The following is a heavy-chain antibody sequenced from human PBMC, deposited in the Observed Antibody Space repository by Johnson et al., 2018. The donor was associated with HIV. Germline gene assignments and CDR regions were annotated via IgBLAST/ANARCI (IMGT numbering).Heavy chain of an antibody. Sequence: VQLVESGGGLVKPGGSLRLSCVASGFTFSDYYMSWVRQAPGKGLEWVAVISSDGSTEHYADSVKGRFILSRDNSRITYLQMNSLRAEDTAVYYCARDRGSMPAVAFDIWGQGTMVTV. J-gene: IGHJ3*02. D-gene: IGHD2-2*01. CDR3: ARDRGSMPAVAFDI. CDR2: ISSDGSTE. V-gene: IGHV3-30-3*01. CDR1: GFTFSDYY.